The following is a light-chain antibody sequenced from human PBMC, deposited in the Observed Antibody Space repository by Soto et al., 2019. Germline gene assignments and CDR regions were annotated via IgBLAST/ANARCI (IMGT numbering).Light chain of an antibody. Sequence: QSALAQPASVSGSPGQSITISCTGSSSDIGGYNYVSWYQQNPGKAPKLHIYDVSNRPSGVSDRISGSKSGNTASLTISGLQTGDEASYYCSSYTIGTTVIFGGGTKLTVL. CDR3: SSYTIGTTVI. CDR1: SSDIGGYNY. V-gene: IGLV2-14*03. CDR2: DVS. J-gene: IGLJ2*01.